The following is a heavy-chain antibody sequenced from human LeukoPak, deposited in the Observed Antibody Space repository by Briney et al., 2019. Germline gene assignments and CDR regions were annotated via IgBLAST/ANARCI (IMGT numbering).Heavy chain of an antibody. CDR2: IYTTGST. Sequence: SETRSLTCSVSGGSVSSGAFFWTWIRQSAGKGLEWMGRIYTTGSTNYNPSLKSRVTISIDTSKSQFSLTLTSVTAADTAVYYCARVAYGSSWFDPWGQGALVIVSS. CDR3: ARVAYGSSWFDP. CDR1: GGSVSSGAFF. J-gene: IGHJ5*02. D-gene: IGHD2-2*01. V-gene: IGHV4-61*10.